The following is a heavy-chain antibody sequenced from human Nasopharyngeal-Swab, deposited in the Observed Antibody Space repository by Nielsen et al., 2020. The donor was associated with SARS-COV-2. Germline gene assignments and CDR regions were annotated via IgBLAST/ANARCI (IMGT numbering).Heavy chain of an antibody. D-gene: IGHD6-13*01. J-gene: IGHJ1*01. Sequence: SETLSLTCAVSGGSIGSSNWWRLVRQPPGKGLEWIGEINHSGSTNYNPSLKSRVTISVDTSKNQFSLKLSSVTAADTAVYYCARGRYSSPPWEYFQHWGQGTLVTVSS. CDR3: ARGRYSSPPWEYFQH. CDR2: INHSGST. CDR1: GGSIGSSNW. V-gene: IGHV4-4*02.